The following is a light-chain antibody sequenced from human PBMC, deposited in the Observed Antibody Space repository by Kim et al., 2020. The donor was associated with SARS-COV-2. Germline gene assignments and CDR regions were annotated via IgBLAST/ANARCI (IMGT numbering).Light chain of an antibody. CDR3: SSYTSSTTRGV. CDR2: DVS. V-gene: IGLV2-14*03. J-gene: IGLJ3*02. Sequence: QSITISCTGTSSDFADYNYVSWYQQPPGKAPKLMIYDVSSRPSGVSNRFSGSKSGSTASLTISGLQTEDEADYYCSSYTSSTTRGVFGGGTQLTVL. CDR1: SSDFADYNY.